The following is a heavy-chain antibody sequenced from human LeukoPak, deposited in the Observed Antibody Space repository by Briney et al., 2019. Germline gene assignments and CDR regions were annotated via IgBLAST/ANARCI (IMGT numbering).Heavy chain of an antibody. D-gene: IGHD3-10*01. CDR2: TYYRSKWYN. J-gene: IGHJ5*02. CDR1: GDSFSSNSAA. CDR3: ARGETFRGVIISSWFDP. V-gene: IGHV6-1*01. Sequence: SQTLSLTCAISGDSFSSNSAAWNWIRQSPSRGLEWLGRTYYRSKWYNDYAVSVKSRITINPDTSKNQFSLQLNSVTPEDTAVYYCARGETFRGVIISSWFDPWGQGTLVTVSS.